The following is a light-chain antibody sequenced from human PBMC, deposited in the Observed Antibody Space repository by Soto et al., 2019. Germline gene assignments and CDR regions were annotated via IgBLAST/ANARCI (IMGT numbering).Light chain of an antibody. CDR3: AAWDDSLSALL. CDR2: RNN. CDR1: SSNLGTNY. V-gene: IGLV1-47*01. J-gene: IGLJ2*01. Sequence: QSVLTQPPSASGTPGQTVTISCSGSSSNLGTNYVYWYQQLPVSTPRLLLYRNNQRPSGVPDRFSGSKSGTSASLAISGLRSEDEADYYCAAWDDSLSALLFGGGTKLTVL.